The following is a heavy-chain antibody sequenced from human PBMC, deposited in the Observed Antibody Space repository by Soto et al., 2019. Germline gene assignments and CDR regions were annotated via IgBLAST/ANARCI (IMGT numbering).Heavy chain of an antibody. V-gene: IGHV3-23*01. CDR2: ISGSGGST. CDR1: GFTFSSYA. Sequence: GGSLRLSCAASGFTFSSYAMSWVRQAPGKGLEWVSAISGSGGSTYYADSVKGRFTISRDNSKNTLYLQMNSLRAEDTAVYYCAKDRRDIVVVRYMDVWGKGTTVTVSS. D-gene: IGHD2-2*01. J-gene: IGHJ6*03. CDR3: AKDRRDIVVVRYMDV.